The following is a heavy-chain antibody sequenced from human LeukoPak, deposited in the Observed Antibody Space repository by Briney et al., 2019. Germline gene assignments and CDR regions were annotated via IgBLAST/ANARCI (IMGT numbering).Heavy chain of an antibody. V-gene: IGHV3-74*01. J-gene: IGHJ4*02. CDR3: ARDMGITIFGVVTLGDYFDY. CDR2: INSDGSST. Sequence: GGSLRLSCAASGFTFSSYWMHWVRHAPGKGVVWVSCINSDGSSTSYADSVKGRFTISRDNAKNTLYLQMNSLRAEDTAVYYCARDMGITIFGVVTLGDYFDYWGQGTLVTVSS. D-gene: IGHD3-3*01. CDR1: GFTFSSYW.